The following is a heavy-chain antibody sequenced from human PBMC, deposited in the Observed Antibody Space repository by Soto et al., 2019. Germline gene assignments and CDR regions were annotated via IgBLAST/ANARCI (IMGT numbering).Heavy chain of an antibody. CDR3: AREQLAGNGMDV. D-gene: IGHD6-6*01. V-gene: IGHV3-11*01. CDR1: GFTFSDYY. Sequence: QVQLVESGGGLVKPGGSLRLSCAASGFTFSDYYMSWILQAPGKGLECVSYISSSGSTIYYADSLKGRFTISRDNAKNALYLQMNSLRAEDTAVYYCAREQLAGNGMDVWGQGTTVTVSS. J-gene: IGHJ6*02. CDR2: ISSSGSTI.